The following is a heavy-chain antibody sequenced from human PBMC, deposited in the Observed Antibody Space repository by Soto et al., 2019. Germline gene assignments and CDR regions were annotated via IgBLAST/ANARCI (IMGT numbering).Heavy chain of an antibody. J-gene: IGHJ5*02. Sequence: ASVKVSCKASGYTFTSYDINWVRQATGQGLEWMGWMNPNSGNTGYAQKFQGRVTMTRNTSISTAYMELSSLRSEDTAVYYCARWPARKITIFGVVVPKKNWFDPWGQGTLVTVSS. CDR3: ARWPARKITIFGVVVPKKNWFDP. D-gene: IGHD3-3*01. CDR1: GYTFTSYD. CDR2: MNPNSGNT. V-gene: IGHV1-8*01.